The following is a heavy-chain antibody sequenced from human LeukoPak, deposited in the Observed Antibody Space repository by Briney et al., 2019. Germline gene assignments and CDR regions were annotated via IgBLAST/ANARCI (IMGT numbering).Heavy chain of an antibody. CDR2: INHSGST. Sequence: SETLSLTCAVYGGSFSGYYWSWIRQPPGKGLEWIGEINHSGSTNYNPSLKSRVTISVDTSKNQFSMKLSCVTAADTAVYYCATYGSGSYGPFDYWGQGTLVTVSS. J-gene: IGHJ4*02. CDR1: GGSFSGYY. V-gene: IGHV4-34*01. D-gene: IGHD3-10*01. CDR3: ATYGSGSYGPFDY.